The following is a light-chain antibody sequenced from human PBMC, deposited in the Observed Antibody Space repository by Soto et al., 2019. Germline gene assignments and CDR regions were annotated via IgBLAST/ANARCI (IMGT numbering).Light chain of an antibody. CDR3: LLSYGDVRV. Sequence: QAVVTQGPSLTVSPGGTVTLTCGSSTGAVTSGHLPYWFQQRPGQAPTTLIHDTSNKYSWTPSRFAGSLLGDKAALTLSGAQPADEADYYCLLSYGDVRVFGGGTKVTVL. CDR1: TGAVTSGHL. V-gene: IGLV7-46*01. J-gene: IGLJ3*02. CDR2: DTS.